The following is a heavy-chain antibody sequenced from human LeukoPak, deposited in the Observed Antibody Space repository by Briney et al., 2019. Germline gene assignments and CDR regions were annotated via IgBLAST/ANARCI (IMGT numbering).Heavy chain of an antibody. J-gene: IGHJ3*02. D-gene: IGHD3-10*01. V-gene: IGHV3-23*01. Sequence: GGSLRLSCAASGFTFSSYAMSWVRQAPGKGLEWVSAISGSGGSTYYADSVKGRFTISRDNSKNTLYLQMNSLRAEDTAVYYCAKELFMVRGVIAYDAFDIWGQGTMVTVSS. CDR3: AKELFMVRGVIAYDAFDI. CDR2: ISGSGGST. CDR1: GFTFSSYA.